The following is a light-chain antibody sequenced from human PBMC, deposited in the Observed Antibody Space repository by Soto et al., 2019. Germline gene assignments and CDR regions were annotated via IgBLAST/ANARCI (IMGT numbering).Light chain of an antibody. CDR3: QKYNSAPPWT. V-gene: IGKV1-27*01. CDR1: QGISNY. J-gene: IGKJ1*01. Sequence: SQLTQSPSSLSASVGDRVTITCRASQGISNYLAWYQQKPGKVPKLLIYAASTLQSGVPSRFSGSGSGTDFTLTISSLQPEDVATYYCQKYNSAPPWTFGQGTKVDIK. CDR2: AAS.